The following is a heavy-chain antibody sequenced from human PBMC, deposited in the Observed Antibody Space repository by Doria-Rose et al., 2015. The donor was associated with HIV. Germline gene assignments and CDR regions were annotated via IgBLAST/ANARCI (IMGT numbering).Heavy chain of an antibody. CDR1: GFTFSSYD. D-gene: IGHD1-20*01. V-gene: IGHV3-13*01. J-gene: IGHJ4*02. CDR3: ARASDNWNYDY. CDR2: IGTGGDT. Sequence: SLRLSCAASGFTFSSYDMHWVRQATGKGLEWVSAIGTGGDTYYPGSVKGRFTISRENARNSLYLQMNSLRAGDTAVYYCARASDNWNYDYWGQGTLVTVSS.